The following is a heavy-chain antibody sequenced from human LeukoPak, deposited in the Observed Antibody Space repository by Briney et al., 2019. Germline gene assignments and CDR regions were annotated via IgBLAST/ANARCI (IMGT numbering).Heavy chain of an antibody. CDR1: GFTFSSYA. Sequence: GGSLRLSCAASGFTFSSYAMHWVRQAPGKRLEWVAVISYDGSNKYYADSVKGRFTISRDNAKNSLYLQMNSLRAEDTAVYYCARADDCGDYRFDYWGQGTLVTVSS. D-gene: IGHD4-17*01. CDR3: ARADDCGDYRFDY. CDR2: ISYDGSNK. J-gene: IGHJ4*02. V-gene: IGHV3-30-3*01.